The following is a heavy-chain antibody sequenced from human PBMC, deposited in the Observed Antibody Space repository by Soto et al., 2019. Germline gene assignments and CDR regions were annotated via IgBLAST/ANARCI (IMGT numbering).Heavy chain of an antibody. CDR3: ARDRAGDGYNLAVD. CDR1: GFTFSTYT. V-gene: IGHV3-21*01. D-gene: IGHD5-12*01. CDR2: ISSTSYDI. Sequence: EVQLVESGGGLVKPGGSLRLSCAASGFTFSTYTMNWVRQVPGTGLEWVSSISSTSYDIYYADSVKVRFTISRDNAKNSLYLQMNSLRVEDTAVYYCARDRAGDGYNLAVDWGQGTLVTVSS. J-gene: IGHJ4*02.